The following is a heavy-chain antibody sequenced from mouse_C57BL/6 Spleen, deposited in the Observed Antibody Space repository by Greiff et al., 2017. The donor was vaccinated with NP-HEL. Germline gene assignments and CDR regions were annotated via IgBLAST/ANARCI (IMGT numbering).Heavy chain of an antibody. D-gene: IGHD1-1*01. CDR2: IDPSDSYT. Sequence: QVQLQQPGAELVRPGTSVKLSCKASGYTFTSYWMHWVKQRPGQGLEWIGVIDPSDSYTNYNQKFKGKATLTVDTSSSTAYMQLSSLTSEDSAVYDCARIYYYGSSEYAMDYWGQGTSVTVSS. CDR1: GYTFTSYW. J-gene: IGHJ4*01. V-gene: IGHV1-59*01. CDR3: ARIYYYGSSEYAMDY.